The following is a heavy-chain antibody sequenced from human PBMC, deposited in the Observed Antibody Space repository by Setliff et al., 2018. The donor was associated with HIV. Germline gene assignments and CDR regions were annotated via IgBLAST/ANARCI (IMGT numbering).Heavy chain of an antibody. CDR1: GFTFSSYA. Sequence: PGASLKISCAASGFTFSSYAMSWVRQAPGKGLEWVSVMSGSGVSTHYVDSVKGRFIISRDNSKTTLYLQMNTLRAEDTAIYYCAKQMKSMGPYDGFDIWGQGTMVTVSS. J-gene: IGHJ3*02. CDR3: AKQMKSMGPYDGFDI. V-gene: IGHV3-23*01. D-gene: IGHD3-10*01. CDR2: MSGSGVST.